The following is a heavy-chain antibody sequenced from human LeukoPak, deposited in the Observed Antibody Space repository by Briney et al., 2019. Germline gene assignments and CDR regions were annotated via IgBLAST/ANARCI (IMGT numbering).Heavy chain of an antibody. CDR1: GFTFSSYG. CDR3: ARTYYYDTVLLDY. D-gene: IGHD3-22*01. CDR2: LPYDGSYT. Sequence: GGSLRLSCAASGFTFSSYGMHWVRQTPGKGREGVTFLPYDGSYTSYADSVKGRFTISRDNSKNTLYLQMNSLRAEDTAVYYCARTYYYDTVLLDYWGQGTLVTVSS. J-gene: IGHJ4*02. V-gene: IGHV3-30*02.